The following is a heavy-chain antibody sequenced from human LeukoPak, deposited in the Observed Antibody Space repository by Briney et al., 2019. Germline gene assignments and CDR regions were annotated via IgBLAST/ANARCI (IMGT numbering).Heavy chain of an antibody. Sequence: ASVKVSCKASGGTFSSYAISWVRQAPGQGLESMGRIIPIFGTANYAQKFQGRVTITTDESTSTAYMELSSLRSEDTAVYYCARGYDYGDAPPFFDYWGQGTLVTVSS. D-gene: IGHD4-17*01. CDR2: IIPIFGTA. V-gene: IGHV1-69*05. CDR3: ARGYDYGDAPPFFDY. CDR1: GGTFSSYA. J-gene: IGHJ4*02.